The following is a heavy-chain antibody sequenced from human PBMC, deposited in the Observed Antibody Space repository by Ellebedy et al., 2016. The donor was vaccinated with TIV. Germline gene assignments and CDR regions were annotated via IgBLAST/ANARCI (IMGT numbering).Heavy chain of an antibody. CDR2: ISAYNGNT. V-gene: IGHV1-18*01. Sequence: ASVKVSCKASGYTFTSYGISWVRQAPGQGLEWMGWISAYNGNTNYAQKLQGRVTMTTDTSTSTAYMELRSLRSDDTAVYYCARDRTLLEWLSTAFGMDVWGQGTTVTVSS. D-gene: IGHD3-3*01. J-gene: IGHJ6*02. CDR3: ARDRTLLEWLSTAFGMDV. CDR1: GYTFTSYG.